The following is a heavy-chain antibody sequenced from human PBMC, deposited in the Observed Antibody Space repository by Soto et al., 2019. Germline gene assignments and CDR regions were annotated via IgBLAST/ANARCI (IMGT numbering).Heavy chain of an antibody. V-gene: IGHV3-30*18. D-gene: IGHD1-26*01. J-gene: IGHJ6*02. CDR1: GFTFSNYG. CDR3: AKDNSGYFNGMDV. CDR2: ISYDGSIT. Sequence: QVQLVESGGGVVQPGRSLRLSCEASGFTFSNYGMNWVRQAPGKGLEWVAVISYDGSITYYADSLKGRFTISRDNSKNTQYLQMNSLRAEDTAMYYCAKDNSGYFNGMDVWGQGTTVIVSS.